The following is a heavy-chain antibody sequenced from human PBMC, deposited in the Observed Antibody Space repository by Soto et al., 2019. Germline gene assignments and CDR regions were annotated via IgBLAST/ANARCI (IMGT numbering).Heavy chain of an antibody. J-gene: IGHJ4*02. D-gene: IGHD1-1*01. CDR3: ARVLEPKDY. V-gene: IGHV3-74*01. Sequence: PGGSLRLSCTASGFIFRNYAMSWVRQAPGKGLVWVSGINSDGSSTFYADSVKGRFTISRDNAKNTLYLQMNSLRAEDTAVYYCARVLEPKDYWGQGTLVTVYS. CDR1: GFIFRNYA. CDR2: INSDGSST.